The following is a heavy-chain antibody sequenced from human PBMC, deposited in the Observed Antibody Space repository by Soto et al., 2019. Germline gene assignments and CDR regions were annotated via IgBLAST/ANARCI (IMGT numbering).Heavy chain of an antibody. V-gene: IGHV4-59*01. CDR3: ARAADGSGNYDAPHYYYAMDV. J-gene: IGHJ6*02. CDR2: ILYTGNT. CDR1: GVSISNYY. D-gene: IGHD3-10*01. Sequence: QVQLQESGPGLVKPSETLSLTCTVSGVSISNYYWSWIRQPPGKGLEWLGYILYTGNTNYNPSLKSRVTISVDTSKNQVSLELTSVTTADTAVYFCARAADGSGNYDAPHYYYAMDVWGQGTTVTVSS.